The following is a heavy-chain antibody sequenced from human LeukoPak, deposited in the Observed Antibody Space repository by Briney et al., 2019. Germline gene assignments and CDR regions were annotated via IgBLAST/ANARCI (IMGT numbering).Heavy chain of an antibody. V-gene: IGHV3-30*02. CDR3: AAHQGYCSGGGCGPY. J-gene: IGHJ4*02. Sequence: GGSLRLSCAASGFTFSTLGMHWVRQAPGKGLEWLAFIGNDGSNKYYVDSVKGRFTISRDNSKNTLYLQMNTLRAEDTAVYQCAAHQGYCSGGGCGPYWGQGTQVTVSS. D-gene: IGHD2-15*01. CDR2: IGNDGSNK. CDR1: GFTFSTLG.